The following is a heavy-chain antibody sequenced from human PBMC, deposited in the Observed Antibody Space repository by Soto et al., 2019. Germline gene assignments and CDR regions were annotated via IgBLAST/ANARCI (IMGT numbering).Heavy chain of an antibody. Sequence: GGSLRLSCAASGLTVSSNYMSWVRQAPGKGLEWVSVIYSGSSTYHVDSVKGRFTISRDNSKNTLYLQMNSLRDEDTAVYYCARVGQRATISGALDYWGQGTLVTVS. J-gene: IGHJ4*02. D-gene: IGHD5-12*01. CDR3: ARVGQRATISGALDY. CDR1: GLTVSSNY. V-gene: IGHV3-53*01. CDR2: IYSGSST.